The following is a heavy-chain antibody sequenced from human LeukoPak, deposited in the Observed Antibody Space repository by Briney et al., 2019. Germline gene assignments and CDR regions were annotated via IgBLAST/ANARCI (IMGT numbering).Heavy chain of an antibody. CDR3: ARDVVAAGYYYGMDV. V-gene: IGHV4-61*05. J-gene: IGHJ6*02. CDR1: GGSISSSSYY. CDR2: IYYSGST. D-gene: IGHD6-25*01. Sequence: PSETLSLTCIVSGGSISSSSYYWGWIRQPPGKGLEWIGYIYYSGSTNYNPSLKSRVTISVDTSKNQFSLKLSSVTAADTAVYYCARDVVAAGYYYGMDVWGQGTTVTVSS.